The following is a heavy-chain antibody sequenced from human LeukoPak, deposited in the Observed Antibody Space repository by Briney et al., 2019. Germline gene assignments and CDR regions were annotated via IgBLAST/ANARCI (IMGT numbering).Heavy chain of an antibody. Sequence: SVNLLHKTSVGTFSSHAISWVRQAPGQGREGMGGIIPIFGTANYAQKFQGRVTITADKSTSTAYMELSSLRSEDTAVYYCARDLAYYDFWSGYWFDPWGQGTLVTVSS. D-gene: IGHD3-3*01. V-gene: IGHV1-69*06. J-gene: IGHJ5*02. CDR2: IIPIFGTA. CDR1: VGTFSSHA. CDR3: ARDLAYYDFWSGYWFDP.